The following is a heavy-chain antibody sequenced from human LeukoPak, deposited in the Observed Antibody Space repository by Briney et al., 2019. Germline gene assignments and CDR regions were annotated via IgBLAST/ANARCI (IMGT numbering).Heavy chain of an antibody. J-gene: IGHJ4*02. D-gene: IGHD3-22*01. CDR3: ARDPLNYYDSSAFDY. CDR1: GYTFTGYY. V-gene: IGHV1-2*02. CDR2: INPNSGGT. Sequence: ASVKVPCKASGYTFTGYYMHWVRQAPGQGLEWMGWINPNSGGTNYAQKFQGRVTMTRDTSISTAYMELGRLRSDDTAVYYCARDPLNYYDSSAFDYWGQGTLVTVSS.